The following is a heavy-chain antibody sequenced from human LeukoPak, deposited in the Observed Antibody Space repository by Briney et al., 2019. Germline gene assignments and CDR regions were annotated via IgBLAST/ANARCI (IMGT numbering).Heavy chain of an antibody. CDR1: GFTFSSYS. V-gene: IGHV3-21*01. Sequence: GGSLRLSCAASGFTFSSYSMNWVRQAPGKGLEWVSSISSSSSYIYCADSVKGRFTISRDNAKNSLYLQMNSLRAEDTAVYYCARDIFGSGSSEYYYYYYGMDVWGQGTTVTVSS. CDR2: ISSSSSYI. CDR3: ARDIFGSGSSEYYYYYYGMDV. D-gene: IGHD3-10*01. J-gene: IGHJ6*02.